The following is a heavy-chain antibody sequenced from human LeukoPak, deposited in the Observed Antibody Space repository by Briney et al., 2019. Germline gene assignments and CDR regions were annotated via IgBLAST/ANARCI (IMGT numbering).Heavy chain of an antibody. CDR2: IYYSGST. J-gene: IGHJ3*02. V-gene: IGHV4-59*01. CDR1: GGSISSYY. Sequence: SETLSLTCTVSGGSISSYYWSWIRQPPGKGLEWIGYIYYSGSTNYNPSLKSRVTISVDTSKNQFSLKLSSVTAADTAVYYCARESGSFDHDASDIWGQGTMVTVSS. CDR3: ARESGSFDHDASDI. D-gene: IGHD1-26*01.